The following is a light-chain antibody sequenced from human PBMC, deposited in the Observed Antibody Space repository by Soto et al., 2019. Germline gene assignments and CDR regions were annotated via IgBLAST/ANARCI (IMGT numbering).Light chain of an antibody. CDR2: DGT. J-gene: IGKJ4*01. CDR3: QQFDSLLT. V-gene: IGKV1-5*01. CDR1: QDICTH. Sequence: IQMTQSPSTLPASVGDRVTITCRASQDICTHLAWYQLKPGKAPKLLIHDGTTLQSGVPSRFSGSGSGTQFTLTLSNLQPDDFATYYCQQFDSLLTFGGGTKVE.